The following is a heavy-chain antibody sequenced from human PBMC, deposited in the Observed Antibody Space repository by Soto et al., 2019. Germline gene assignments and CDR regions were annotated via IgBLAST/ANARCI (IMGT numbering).Heavy chain of an antibody. CDR2: IYYSGTT. J-gene: IGHJ4*02. CDR3: ARREIQGPIDY. Sequence: SETLSLTCAVSGGSISSSNWWSWVRQPPGKGLEWIGEIYYSGTTYYNPSLKSRVTMSVDTSKNQFSLKLTSVTAVDTAVYYCARREIQGPIDYWGQGTLVTVSS. CDR1: GGSISSSNW. D-gene: IGHD1-26*01. V-gene: IGHV4-4*02.